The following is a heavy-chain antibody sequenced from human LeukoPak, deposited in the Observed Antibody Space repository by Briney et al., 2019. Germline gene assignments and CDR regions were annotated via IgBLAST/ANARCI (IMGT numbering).Heavy chain of an antibody. CDR2: ISSSSGFI. CDR3: ARVRRDDYNADY. Sequence: GGSLRLSCAASGFTFSTYNMNWVRQAPGKGLEWVSYISSSSGFIYYADSVKGRFTISRDNAENSLSLQMDSLRVEDTSVYYCARVRRDDYNADYWGQGTLVTVSS. J-gene: IGHJ4*02. CDR1: GFTFSTYN. D-gene: IGHD5-24*01. V-gene: IGHV3-21*01.